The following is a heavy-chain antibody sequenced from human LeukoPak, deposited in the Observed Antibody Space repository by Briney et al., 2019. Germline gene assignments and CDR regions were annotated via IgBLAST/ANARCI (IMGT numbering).Heavy chain of an antibody. Sequence: SGGSLRLSCAVYGESFDGFYWNWIRQSPGKGLEWLGEVNYSGGTDYNPALESRIAISADASKRQFSLKLTSVTAADTAVYYCAIRLTTSRSATATTWFDPWGQGTLVSVSS. J-gene: IGHJ5*02. D-gene: IGHD1-1*01. CDR2: VNYSGGT. V-gene: IGHV4-34*01. CDR3: AIRLTTSRSATATTWFDP. CDR1: GESFDGFY.